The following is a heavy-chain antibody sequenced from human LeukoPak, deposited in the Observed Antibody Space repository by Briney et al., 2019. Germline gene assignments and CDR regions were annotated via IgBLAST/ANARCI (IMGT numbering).Heavy chain of an antibody. Sequence: GGSLRLSCAASGFTFSTYWMSWVRQAPGKGLEWVASIKEAGSRKTFVDSVKGRFTISRDNAKNSLYLQMNSLRAEDTAVYYCARPGTSWAFDYWGQGTLVTVSS. J-gene: IGHJ4*02. V-gene: IGHV3-7*03. CDR2: IKEAGSRK. D-gene: IGHD6-13*01. CDR3: ARPGTSWAFDY. CDR1: GFTFSTYW.